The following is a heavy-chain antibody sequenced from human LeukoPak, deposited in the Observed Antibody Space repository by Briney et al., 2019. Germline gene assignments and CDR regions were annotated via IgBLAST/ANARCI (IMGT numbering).Heavy chain of an antibody. Sequence: SETLSLTCSVSGDSMNAYYWTWIRQTPTQGLEWIGHISHSGKTAYNSALKSRVTISLDTSRTHFSLSLNSVTAADTALYFCVKHNIAAANPSYNWFDPWGQGTLVTVSS. CDR2: ISHSGKT. V-gene: IGHV4-59*01. D-gene: IGHD6-25*01. J-gene: IGHJ5*02. CDR1: GDSMNAYY. CDR3: VKHNIAAANPSYNWFDP.